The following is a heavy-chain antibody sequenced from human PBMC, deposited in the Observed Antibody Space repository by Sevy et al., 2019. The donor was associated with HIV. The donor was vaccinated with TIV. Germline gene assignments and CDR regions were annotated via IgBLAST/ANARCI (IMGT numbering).Heavy chain of an antibody. CDR1: GFTFSNYA. Sequence: GESLKISCTAYGFTFSNYAVHWVRQAPGKGLEWVAIISHDEIHKDVADSVRGRFSLSRDTSKNTICLQMNSLRPEDTAVYYCARDLPHLLPWELSRGSDFWGQGTLVTVSS. J-gene: IGHJ4*02. CDR2: ISHDEIHK. CDR3: ARDLPHLLPWELSRGSDF. D-gene: IGHD3-16*01. V-gene: IGHV3-30*04.